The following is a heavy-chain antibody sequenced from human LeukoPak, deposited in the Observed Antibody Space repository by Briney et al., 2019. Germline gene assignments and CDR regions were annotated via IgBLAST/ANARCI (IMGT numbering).Heavy chain of an antibody. Sequence: SETLSLTCTVSGYSINSGFYWGWIRQPPGKGLEWIGSIYHSGSTHYKSSLKSRVTISVDTSKNQLSLSLSSVTAADTAVYYCARRDAVRGGFDAFDIWGQGTMVAVSS. CDR3: ARRDAVRGGFDAFDI. J-gene: IGHJ3*02. V-gene: IGHV4-38-2*02. CDR1: GYSINSGFY. CDR2: IYHSGST. D-gene: IGHD3-10*01.